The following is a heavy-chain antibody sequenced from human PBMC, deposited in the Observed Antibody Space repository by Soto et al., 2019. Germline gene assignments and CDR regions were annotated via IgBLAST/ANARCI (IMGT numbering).Heavy chain of an antibody. D-gene: IGHD4-17*01. CDR3: AREDDYGYRYINYGLDV. CDR1: GYTFTSYA. V-gene: IGHV1-3*04. CDR2: INTGNDNT. J-gene: IGHJ6*02. Sequence: ASVKVSCKASGYTFTSYAMHWVRQAPGQRLEWMGWINTGNDNTKYSQNFQGRVTITRDTSASTAYMELSSLRSEDAALYFCAREDDYGYRYINYGLDVWGQGTTVTVS.